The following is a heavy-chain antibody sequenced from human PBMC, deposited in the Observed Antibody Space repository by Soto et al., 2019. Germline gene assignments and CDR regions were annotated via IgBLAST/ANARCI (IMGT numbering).Heavy chain of an antibody. CDR2: IMPIFRTP. V-gene: IGHV1-69*12. J-gene: IGHJ6*02. CDR1: GGTFRNSA. Sequence: QVQLEQSGAEVKKPGSSVKVSCKASGGTFRNSAFSWVRQAPGQGLEWMGGIMPIFRTPDYAQKFQGRVTITAAESTSTTYTELGGLRSDDTAVYYCARDNDRPQLGGNYYYILDVWGHGTAVTVSS. CDR3: ARDNDRPQLGGNYYYILDV. D-gene: IGHD1-1*01.